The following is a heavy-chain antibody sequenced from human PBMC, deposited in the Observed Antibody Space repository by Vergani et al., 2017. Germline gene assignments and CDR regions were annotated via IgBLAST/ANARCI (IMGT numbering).Heavy chain of an antibody. J-gene: IGHJ3*02. Sequence: QVQLVESGGGVVQPGGSMRLSCSASGLTLSSYGVHWVRQAPGRGLESVTFTRPHEDGAFYSASVRGRFTVSRDNSKNTLFLHMNSLRPEDTAVYYCAKVGRSEVAGTFGAFDIWGQGTTVTISS. V-gene: IGHV3-30*02. CDR1: GLTLSSYG. D-gene: IGHD6-19*01. CDR2: TRPHEDGA. CDR3: AKVGRSEVAGTFGAFDI.